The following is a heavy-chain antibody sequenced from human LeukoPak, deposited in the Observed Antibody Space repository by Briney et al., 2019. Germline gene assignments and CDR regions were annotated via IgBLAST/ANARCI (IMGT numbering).Heavy chain of an antibody. V-gene: IGHV4-39*01. J-gene: IGHJ4*02. Sequence: SETLSLTCTVSAASINSSRYYWGWIRQPPGKGLKWIGSIYYSGGTYNNPSLQSRVTLSVDTSKNQFSLKLNSVTAADTGVYYCATHGGDASGSSNFDHWGQGTLVTVSS. CDR1: AASINSSRYY. CDR2: IYYSGGT. D-gene: IGHD3-10*01. CDR3: ATHGGDASGSSNFDH.